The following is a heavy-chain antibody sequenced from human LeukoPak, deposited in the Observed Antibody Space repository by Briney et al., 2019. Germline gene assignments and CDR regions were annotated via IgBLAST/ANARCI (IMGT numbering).Heavy chain of an antibody. D-gene: IGHD3-22*01. CDR2: IKSKTDGGTI. CDR3: IYDSSGYHHSS. V-gene: IGHV3-15*01. J-gene: IGHJ5*02. CDR1: GFTFSNAW. Sequence: GGSLRLSCVASGFTFSNAWTSWVRQAPGKGLEWVGRIKSKTDGGTIDYAAPVKGRFTISRDDSKNTLYLQMNSLKIGDTAVYYCIYDSSGYHHSSWGQGTLVTVSS.